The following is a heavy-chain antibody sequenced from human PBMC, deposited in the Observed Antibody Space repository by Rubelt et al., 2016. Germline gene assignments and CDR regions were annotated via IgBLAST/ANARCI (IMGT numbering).Heavy chain of an antibody. D-gene: IGHD6-19*01. CDR1: GFTFSSYG. Sequence: QVQLVESGGGVVQPGRSLRLSCAASGFTFSSYGMHWVRQAPGKGLEWVAVIWYDGSNKYYADSVKGRLTMSRENSKNRLCRQMNSRRAEDTAVYYWARGLYYFDYWGQGTLVTVSS. V-gene: IGHV3-33*01. CDR2: IWYDGSNK. J-gene: IGHJ4*02. CDR3: ARGLYYFDY.